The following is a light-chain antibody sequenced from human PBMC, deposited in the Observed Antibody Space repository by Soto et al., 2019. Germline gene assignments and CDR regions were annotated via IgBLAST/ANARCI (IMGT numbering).Light chain of an antibody. CDR1: QSISDW. V-gene: IGKV1-5*01. J-gene: IGKJ1*01. CDR2: DAS. Sequence: DIQMTQSPSTLSASVGDRVTITCRASQSISDWLAWYQQKPGKAPKRLIFDASSLESGVPSRFSGSGSGTDFTLTIRSLQPDDFATYYCQQYSAFPWTFGQGPQVEI. CDR3: QQYSAFPWT.